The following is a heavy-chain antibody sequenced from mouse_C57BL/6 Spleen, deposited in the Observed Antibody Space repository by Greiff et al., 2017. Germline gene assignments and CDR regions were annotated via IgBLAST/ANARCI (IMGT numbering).Heavy chain of an antibody. CDR2: IYPRSGNT. D-gene: IGHD6-1*01. CDR3: ARGGGSLL. Sequence: QVQLKESGAELARPGASVKLSCKASGYTFTSSGISWVKQRTGQGLEWIGEIYPRSGNTYYNEKFKGKATLTADKSSSTAYMELRSLTSEDSAVYFCARGGGSLLWGQGTTLTVSS. CDR1: GYTFTSSG. J-gene: IGHJ2*01. V-gene: IGHV1-81*01.